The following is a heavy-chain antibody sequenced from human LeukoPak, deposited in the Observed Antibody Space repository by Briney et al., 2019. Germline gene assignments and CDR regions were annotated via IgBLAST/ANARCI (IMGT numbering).Heavy chain of an antibody. Sequence: PSGTLSLTCTVSGGSISNYYWSWIRQPAGKGLEWIGRIYTSGTTHYNPSLKSRVTMSVDTSKNQFSLNLSSVTAADTAVYYCARFSSIAAAFDCWGLGTLVTVSS. CDR3: ARFSSIAAAFDC. CDR2: IYTSGTT. V-gene: IGHV4-4*07. CDR1: GGSISNYY. D-gene: IGHD6-13*01. J-gene: IGHJ4*02.